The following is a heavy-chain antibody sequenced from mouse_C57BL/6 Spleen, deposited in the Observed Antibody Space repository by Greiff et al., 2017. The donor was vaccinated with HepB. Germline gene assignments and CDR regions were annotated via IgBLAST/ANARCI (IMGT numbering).Heavy chain of an antibody. CDR2: ISGGGGNT. D-gene: IGHD1-1*01. V-gene: IGHV5-9*01. Sequence: EVKLQESGGGLVKPGGSLKLSCAASGFTFSSYTMSWVRQTPEKRLEWVATISGGGGNTYYPDSVKGRFTISRDNAKNTLYLQMSSLRSEDTALYYCARTNYGSSDWYFDVWGTGTTVTVSS. CDR3: ARTNYGSSDWYFDV. J-gene: IGHJ1*03. CDR1: GFTFSSYT.